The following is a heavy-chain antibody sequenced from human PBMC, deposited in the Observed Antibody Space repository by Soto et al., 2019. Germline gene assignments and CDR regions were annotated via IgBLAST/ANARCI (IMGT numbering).Heavy chain of an antibody. D-gene: IGHD3-10*01. J-gene: IGHJ3*02. CDR3: ARVRGQAFDI. Sequence: QVQLQESGPGLVKPSQTLSLNCSVSGDSINNADYYWSWIRQHAGRGLEWIGYIYYSGTTYYNPSLTSRVTISMDTSKNQFSLEMSSVTAADTAVYYCARVRGQAFDIRGQGTMVTVSS. CDR1: GDSINNADYY. V-gene: IGHV4-31*03. CDR2: IYYSGTT.